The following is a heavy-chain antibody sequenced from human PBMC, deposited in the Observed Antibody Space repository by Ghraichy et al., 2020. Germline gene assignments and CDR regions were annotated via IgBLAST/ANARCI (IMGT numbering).Heavy chain of an antibody. V-gene: IGHV3-48*03. J-gene: IGHJ3*02. Sequence: GGSLRLSCAASGFTFSNYEMNWVRQAPGKGLEWVSYISSTGSTTYYTNYADSVKGRFTISRDNAKNSLYLQMNSRRVEDTAVYYCARDASPIHCGGYCPDACDISGQGTTVTVS. CDR2: ISSTGSTT. D-gene: IGHD4-23*01. CDR3: ARDASPIHCGGYCPDACDI. CDR1: GFTFSNYE.